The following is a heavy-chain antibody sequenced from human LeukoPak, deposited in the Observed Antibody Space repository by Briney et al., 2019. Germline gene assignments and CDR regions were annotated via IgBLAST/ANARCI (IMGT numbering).Heavy chain of an antibody. D-gene: IGHD3-9*01. CDR3: ARDGDILTGYYKYYFDY. CDR1: GFTFSGHW. V-gene: IGHV3-74*03. J-gene: IGHJ4*02. CDR2: INERGTDS. Sequence: GGSLRLSCTASGFTFSGHWIHWVRQPPGMGLVWVSRINERGTDSMYAESVKGRFTISRDNAKNTVYLQMNSLRAEDTAVYYCARDGDILTGYYKYYFDYWGQGTLVTVSS.